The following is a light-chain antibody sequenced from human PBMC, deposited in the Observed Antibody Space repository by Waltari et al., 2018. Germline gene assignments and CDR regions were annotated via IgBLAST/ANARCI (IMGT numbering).Light chain of an antibody. J-gene: IGLJ3*02. CDR1: SSDVGGYNH. CDR3: TSYTSISTRV. CDR2: EVS. V-gene: IGLV2-14*01. Sequence: QSALTQPASGSGSPGQSITISCTGTSSDVGGYNHVSWYQQLPGKTPKLIISEVSNRPSGVSDRFSGSKSGNTASLTISGLQAEDEADYYCTSYTSISTRVFGGGTKLTVL.